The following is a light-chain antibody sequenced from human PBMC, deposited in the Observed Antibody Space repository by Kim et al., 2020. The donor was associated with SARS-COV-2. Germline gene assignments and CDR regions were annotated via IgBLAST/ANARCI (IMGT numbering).Light chain of an antibody. Sequence: ASVGDRVTITCRASQDIVNYLAWFQQKPGKAPKSLIFAASNLQSGVPSRFSGGGSGTEFSLTISSLQPEDFGTYYCQQYTKYPLTFGGGTKVDIK. CDR1: QDIVNY. J-gene: IGKJ4*01. V-gene: IGKV1-16*01. CDR3: QQYTKYPLT. CDR2: AAS.